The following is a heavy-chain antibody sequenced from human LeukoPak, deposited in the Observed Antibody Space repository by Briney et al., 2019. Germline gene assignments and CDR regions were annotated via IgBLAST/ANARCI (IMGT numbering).Heavy chain of an antibody. Sequence: SETLSLTCTVSGGSISDNYWSWIRQPPGKGLEWIGYIYYSGSTNYNPSLKSRVTISVDTSKNQFSLELSSVTAADTAVYYCASGYSYGLFYYDYWGQGTLVTVSS. CDR3: ASGYSYGLFYYDY. D-gene: IGHD5-18*01. CDR1: GGSISDNY. CDR2: IYYSGST. V-gene: IGHV4-59*01. J-gene: IGHJ4*02.